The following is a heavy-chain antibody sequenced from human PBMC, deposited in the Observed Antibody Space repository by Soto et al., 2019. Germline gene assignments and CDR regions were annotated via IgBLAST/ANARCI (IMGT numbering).Heavy chain of an antibody. CDR1: GASIAGGDYY. J-gene: IGHJ5*02. CDR2: VHSSGST. Sequence: SETLSLTCIVSGASIAGGDYYWSWIRPPPGQGLEWIGYVHSSGSTYHNPTLKSRLTISVDTSRNQFSLKLTSVTAADTAIYYCARCPRDCFDPWGQGTLVTVSS. V-gene: IGHV4-30-4*01. CDR3: ARCPRDCFDP.